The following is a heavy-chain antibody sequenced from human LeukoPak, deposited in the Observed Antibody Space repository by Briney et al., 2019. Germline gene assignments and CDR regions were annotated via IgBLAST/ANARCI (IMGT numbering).Heavy chain of an antibody. CDR2: IYPGGGST. J-gene: IGHJ4*02. V-gene: IGHV1-46*01. D-gene: IGHD2-21*01. CDR3: ATTEAGDS. Sequence: ASVKVSCTASGYTFTSHYMHWVRQAPGQGLEWMGIIYPGGGSTSYAQKFQGRVIMTRDTSTSTVYMELNSPKSEDTAVYYCATTEAGDSWGQGTLVTVSS. CDR1: GYTFTSHY.